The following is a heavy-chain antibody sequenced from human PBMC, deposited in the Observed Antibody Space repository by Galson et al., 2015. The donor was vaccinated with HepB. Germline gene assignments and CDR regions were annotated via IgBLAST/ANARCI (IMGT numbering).Heavy chain of an antibody. CDR1: AYFINSGYY. CDR2: IYHDGST. J-gene: IGHJ4*02. CDR3: ARDNRGYTSSSQLDY. V-gene: IGHV4-38-2*02. Sequence: SETLSLTCTVSAYFINSGYYWGWIRQPPGKGLEWIGSIYHDGSTRYNPSLKSRVTISVDTSNTTFSLRLRSVTAADTAVYYCARDNRGYTSSSQLDYWGQGTLVTVSS. D-gene: IGHD6-6*01.